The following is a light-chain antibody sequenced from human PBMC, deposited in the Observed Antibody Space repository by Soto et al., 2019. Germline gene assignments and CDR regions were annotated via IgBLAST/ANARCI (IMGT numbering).Light chain of an antibody. CDR3: EQYDKWPPIN. J-gene: IGKJ5*01. V-gene: IGKV3D-15*01. Sequence: EIVMTQSPATLSLSPGERATLSCRASQSVSSSYLAWYQQKPGQAPSLLIYGASTRATGIPDRFSGSGSGTEFTLTISSVQSEDFAVYYCEQYDKWPPINFGQGTRLEIK. CDR2: GAS. CDR1: QSVSSSY.